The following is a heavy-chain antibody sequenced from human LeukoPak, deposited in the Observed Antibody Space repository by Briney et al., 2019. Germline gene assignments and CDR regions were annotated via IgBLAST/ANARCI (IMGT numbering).Heavy chain of an antibody. V-gene: IGHV4-59*04. CDR2: IFYTGST. D-gene: IGHD3-3*01. Sequence: SETLSLTCTVSGGSISSYYWSWIRQPPGKRLEWIGSIFYTGSTYYNPSVKSRVTISVDTSKNQFSLKLSSVTAADTAVYYCARMIYDIWSGYSHPKDAFDIWGQGTMVTVSS. CDR1: GGSISSYY. CDR3: ARMIYDIWSGYSHPKDAFDI. J-gene: IGHJ3*02.